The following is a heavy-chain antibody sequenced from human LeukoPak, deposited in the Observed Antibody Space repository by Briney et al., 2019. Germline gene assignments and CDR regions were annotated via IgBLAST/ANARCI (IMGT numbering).Heavy chain of an antibody. J-gene: IGHJ6*03. Sequence: GGSLRLSGAASGFTFSSYSMNWVRQAPGKGLEWVSSISSSSSYIYYADSVKGRFTISRDNAKNSLYLQMNSLRAEDTAVYYCARDRRCSSTSCYMGHYYYMDVWGKGTTVTVSS. D-gene: IGHD2-2*02. V-gene: IGHV3-21*01. CDR3: ARDRRCSSTSCYMGHYYYMDV. CDR1: GFTFSSYS. CDR2: ISSSSSYI.